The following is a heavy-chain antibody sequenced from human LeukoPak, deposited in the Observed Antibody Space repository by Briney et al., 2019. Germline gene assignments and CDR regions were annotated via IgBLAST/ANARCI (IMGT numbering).Heavy chain of an antibody. CDR2: IYTSGTI. V-gene: IGHV4-4*07. D-gene: IGHD3-10*01. CDR3: ASSAFGEFTYYFDY. J-gene: IGHJ4*02. Sequence: SETLSLTCTVSGGSISSYYWSWIRQPAGTALEWIGRIYTSGTITYNPSLKSRVTMSVDTSKNQFSLKLSSVTAADTAVYYCASSAFGEFTYYFDYWGQGTLVTVSS. CDR1: GGSISSYY.